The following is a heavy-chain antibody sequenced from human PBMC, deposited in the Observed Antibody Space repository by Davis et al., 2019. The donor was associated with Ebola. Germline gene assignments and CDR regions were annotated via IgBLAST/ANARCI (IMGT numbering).Heavy chain of an antibody. V-gene: IGHV1-8*02. CDR1: GYTFRGYW. CDR2: MNPNSGNT. D-gene: IGHD2-21*01. CDR3: AGGGVAYSDLDY. J-gene: IGHJ4*02. Sequence: GESLKISCKGSGYTFRGYWINWVRQATGQGLEWMGWMNPNSGNTGYAQKFQGRVTMTRENSMSTAYMELSSLRSEDTAVYFCAGGGVAYSDLDYWGQGTLVAVSS.